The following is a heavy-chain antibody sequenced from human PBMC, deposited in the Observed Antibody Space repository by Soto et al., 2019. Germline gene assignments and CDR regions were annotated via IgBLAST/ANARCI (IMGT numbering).Heavy chain of an antibody. CDR2: IYPGDSDT. CDR3: ARRGGYPGGQSHAFDI. J-gene: IGHJ3*02. V-gene: IGHV5-51*01. D-gene: IGHD2-2*01. CDR1: GYSFTSYW. Sequence: GESLKISCKGSGYSFTSYWIGWVRQMPGKGLEWMGIIYPGDSDTRYSPSFQGQVTISADKSISTAYLQWSSLKASDTAMYYCARRGGYPGGQSHAFDIWGQGTMVTVSS.